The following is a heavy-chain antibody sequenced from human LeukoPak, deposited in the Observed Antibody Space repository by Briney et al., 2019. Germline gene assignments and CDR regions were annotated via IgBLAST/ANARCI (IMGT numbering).Heavy chain of an antibody. Sequence: GGSLRLSCAASGFTFSSYGMSWVRQAPGKGLEWVSAISGSGGSTYYADSVKGRFTISRDNSKNTLYLQMNSLRAEDAAVYYCAKAPVTSCRGAFCYPFDYWGQGTLVTVSS. CDR2: ISGSGGST. CDR1: GFTFSSYG. V-gene: IGHV3-23*01. CDR3: AKAPVTSCRGAFCYPFDY. D-gene: IGHD2-15*01. J-gene: IGHJ4*02.